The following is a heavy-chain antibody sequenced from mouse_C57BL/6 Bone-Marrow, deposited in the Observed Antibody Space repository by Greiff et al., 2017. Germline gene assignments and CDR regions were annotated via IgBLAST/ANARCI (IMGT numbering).Heavy chain of an antibody. D-gene: IGHD1-1*01. CDR3: AKRGTTVVDYWYFDV. CDR1: GYSFTDYN. CDR2: INPNYGTT. V-gene: IGHV1-39*01. Sequence: EVQLVESGPELVKPGASVKISCKASGYSFTDYNMNWVKQSNGKSLEWIGVINPNYGTTSYNQKFKGKATLTVDQSSSTAYMQLNSLTSEDSAVYYCAKRGTTVVDYWYFDVWGTGTTVTVSS. J-gene: IGHJ1*03.